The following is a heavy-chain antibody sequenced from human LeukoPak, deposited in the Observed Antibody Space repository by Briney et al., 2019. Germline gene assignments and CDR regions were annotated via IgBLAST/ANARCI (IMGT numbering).Heavy chain of an antibody. CDR2: VRYDGSNR. Sequence: PGGSLRLSCAASGFTFSSYGMHWVRQAPGKGLEWEAFVRYDGSNRYYADSVKGRFTISRDNSKNTLYLQMNSLRAEDTAVYYCAKDPGLSSYYYYYYMDVWGKGTTVTVSS. D-gene: IGHD3-9*01. CDR1: GFTFSSYG. J-gene: IGHJ6*03. V-gene: IGHV3-30*02. CDR3: AKDPGLSSYYYYYYMDV.